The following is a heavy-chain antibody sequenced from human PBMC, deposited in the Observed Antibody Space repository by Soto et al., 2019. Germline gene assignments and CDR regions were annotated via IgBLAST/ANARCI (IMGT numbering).Heavy chain of an antibody. D-gene: IGHD3-16*01. CDR1: GFIFQNYA. V-gene: IGHV3-23*01. CDR3: AKVIVLGASTIEY. CDR2: INGRGNTT. Sequence: EEQVLESGGGLAQPGGSLRLSCVASGFIFQNYAMSWVRQTPGKGLEWVSVINGRGNTTFYADSVKGRFTVSRDNSRNMVYLDMNSLRVEDTAVDSCAKVIVLGASTIEYWGLGTPVIVSS. J-gene: IGHJ4*01.